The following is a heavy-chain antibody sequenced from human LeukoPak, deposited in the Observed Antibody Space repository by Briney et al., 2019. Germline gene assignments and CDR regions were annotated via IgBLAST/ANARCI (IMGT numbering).Heavy chain of an antibody. CDR2: ISSSSSYI. V-gene: IGHV3-21*01. D-gene: IGHD3-22*01. CDR3: ARVGYDSSGYYTKDNWFDP. Sequence: GGSLRLSCAASGFTFSSYSMNWVRQAPGKGLEWASSISSSSSYIYYADSGKGRFTISRDNAKNSLYLQMNSLRAEDTAVYYCARVGYDSSGYYTKDNWFDPWGQGTLVTVSS. J-gene: IGHJ5*02. CDR1: GFTFSSYS.